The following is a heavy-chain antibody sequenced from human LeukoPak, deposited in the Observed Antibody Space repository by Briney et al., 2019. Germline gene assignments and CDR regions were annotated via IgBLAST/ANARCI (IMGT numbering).Heavy chain of an antibody. CDR3: ARDRSIAAKSGPFDY. Sequence: GASVKVSCKASGYTFTSYAMHWVRQAPGQRLEWMGWINAGNGNTKYSQKFQGRVTITRDTSASTAYMELSSLRSEDTAVYYCARDRSIAAKSGPFDYWGQGTLVTVSS. CDR1: GYTFTSYA. CDR2: INAGNGNT. D-gene: IGHD6-6*01. V-gene: IGHV1-3*01. J-gene: IGHJ4*02.